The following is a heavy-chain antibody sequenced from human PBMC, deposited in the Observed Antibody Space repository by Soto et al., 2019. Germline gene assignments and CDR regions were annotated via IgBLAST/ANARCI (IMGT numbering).Heavy chain of an antibody. CDR1: GYTFTSYA. CDR2: INAGSGNT. Sequence: AAVKVSCKASGYTFTSYALHWVRQAPGQRLEWLGWINAGSGNTKYSQKFQGRVTITRDTSASTAYMELSSLTSEDTAVYYCVRNTRWFDYWGQGTLVTVSS. CDR3: VRNTRWFDY. J-gene: IGHJ4*02. V-gene: IGHV1-3*01.